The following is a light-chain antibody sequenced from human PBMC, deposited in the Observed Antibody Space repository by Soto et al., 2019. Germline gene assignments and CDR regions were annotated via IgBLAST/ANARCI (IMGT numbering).Light chain of an antibody. CDR2: ESS. J-gene: IGKJ5*01. Sequence: DIQMTQSPSMLSAFVGDRVTITCRASQSISSWLAWYQQKPGKAPKLLIYESSSLQSGVPSRFSGSGSGTEFTLTISSLQPDDFATYYCEQYNSYSSITFGQGKLLEIK. V-gene: IGKV1-5*03. CDR3: EQYNSYSSIT. CDR1: QSISSW.